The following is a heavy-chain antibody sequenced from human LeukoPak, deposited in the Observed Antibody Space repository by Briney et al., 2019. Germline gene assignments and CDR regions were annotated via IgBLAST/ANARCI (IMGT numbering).Heavy chain of an antibody. D-gene: IGHD3-10*01. V-gene: IGHV4-4*07. J-gene: IGHJ4*02. CDR3: AREGSGSGSYYPAYYFDY. CDR2: IYTSGST. Sequence: PSETLSLTCTVSGGSISSYYWSWIRQPAGKGLEWIGRIYTSGSTNYNPSLKSRVTMSVDTSKNQFSLKLSSVTAADTAVYYCAREGSGSGSYYPAYYFDYWGQGTLVTVSS. CDR1: GGSISSYY.